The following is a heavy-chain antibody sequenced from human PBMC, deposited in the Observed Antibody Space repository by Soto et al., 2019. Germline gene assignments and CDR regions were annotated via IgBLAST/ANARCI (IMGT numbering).Heavy chain of an antibody. Sequence: PPETLPLTCTVSGGSISSYYWSWIRQPPGKGLEWIGYIYYSGSTNYNPSLKSRVTISVDTSKNQFSLKLSSVTAADTAVYYCARDYGDDGYVMDVCGQGTTV. V-gene: IGHV4-59*01. J-gene: IGHJ6*02. CDR1: GGSISSYY. D-gene: IGHD4-17*01. CDR3: ARDYGDDGYVMDV. CDR2: IYYSGST.